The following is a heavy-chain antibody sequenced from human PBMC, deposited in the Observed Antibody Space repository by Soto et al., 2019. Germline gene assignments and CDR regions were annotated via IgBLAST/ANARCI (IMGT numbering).Heavy chain of an antibody. CDR3: ATTGPY. CDR1: GFTFSSYG. J-gene: IGHJ4*02. Sequence: QVQLVESGGGVVQPGRSLRLSCAASGFTFSSYGMHWVRQAPGKGLELVAVIWFDGSNKFYADSVKGRFTISRDNSKNTVSLQMNSLRDEDSAADYCATTGPYWGQGTLVTVSS. V-gene: IGHV3-33*01. CDR2: IWFDGSNK.